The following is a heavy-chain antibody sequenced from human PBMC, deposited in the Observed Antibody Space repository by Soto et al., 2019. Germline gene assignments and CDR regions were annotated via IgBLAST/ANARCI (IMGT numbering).Heavy chain of an antibody. CDR2: IYPGDSDT. CDR3: ARHPPFNSSGWKPYYYYYMDV. CDR1: GYSFTSYW. J-gene: IGHJ6*03. D-gene: IGHD6-19*01. Sequence: GESLKISCKGSGYSFTSYWIGWVRQMPGKGLEWMGIIYPGDSDTRYSPSFQGQVTISADKSISTAYLQWNSLKASDTAMYYCARHPPFNSSGWKPYYYYYMDVWGKGTTVTVSS. V-gene: IGHV5-51*01.